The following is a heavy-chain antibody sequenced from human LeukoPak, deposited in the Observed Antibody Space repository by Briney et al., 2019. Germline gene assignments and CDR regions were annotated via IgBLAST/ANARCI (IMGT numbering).Heavy chain of an antibody. CDR2: IRGSGGST. Sequence: GVPLRLSCAASGFPFSSYAMSWVRHAPGKGLEWVSAIRGSGGSTYYADSVKGRFTISRDNSKNTLYLQMNSLRAEDTAVYYCAASPLGYCSGGSCYDYYYYYGMDVWGQGTTVTVSS. V-gene: IGHV3-23*01. D-gene: IGHD2-15*01. CDR1: GFPFSSYA. J-gene: IGHJ6*02. CDR3: AASPLGYCSGGSCYDYYYYYGMDV.